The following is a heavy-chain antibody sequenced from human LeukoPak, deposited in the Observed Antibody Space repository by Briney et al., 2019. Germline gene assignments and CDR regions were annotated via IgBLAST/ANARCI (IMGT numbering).Heavy chain of an antibody. D-gene: IGHD3-3*01. V-gene: IGHV4-39*01. CDR3: ARQISDYYYYYIDV. J-gene: IGHJ6*03. Sequence: SETLSLTSTVAGGSISSSHYYWGWIRQPPGKGREGIATIYYSGTTYYNPSPESRVTMSEDMSKNQFSLALGSVTATDTAVYYCARQISDYYYYYIDVWGKGTTVTV. CDR1: GGSISSSHYY. CDR2: IYYSGTT.